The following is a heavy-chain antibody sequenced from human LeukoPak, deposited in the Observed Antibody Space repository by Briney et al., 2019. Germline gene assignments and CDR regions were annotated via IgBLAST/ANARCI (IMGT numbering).Heavy chain of an antibody. D-gene: IGHD2-8*02. CDR3: ATYRQVLLPFES. Sequence: QPGGSLRLSCAASGFTFSSYAMIWFRQPPGKGLEWVSSIFPSGGEIHYADSVRGRFTISRDNSKSTLSLQMNSLRAEDTAIYYCATYRQVLLPFESWGQGTLVTVSS. V-gene: IGHV3-23*01. CDR2: IFPSGGEI. CDR1: GFTFSSYA. J-gene: IGHJ4*02.